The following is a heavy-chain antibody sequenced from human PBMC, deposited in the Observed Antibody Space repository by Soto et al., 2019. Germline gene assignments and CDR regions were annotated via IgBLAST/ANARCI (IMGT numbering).Heavy chain of an antibody. CDR3: ARDKSGPADY. J-gene: IGHJ4*02. Sequence: EVQLVESGGGLVQPGGSLRLSCAASGFTFSNYYMHWVRQAPGKGLVWVSRINDDGSTTNYADSVKARFTISRDNAKNTLYLQMNSLRTEDTAVYYCARDKSGPADYWGQGTLVTVSS. CDR1: GFTFSNYY. V-gene: IGHV3-74*01. D-gene: IGHD5-12*01. CDR2: INDDGSTT.